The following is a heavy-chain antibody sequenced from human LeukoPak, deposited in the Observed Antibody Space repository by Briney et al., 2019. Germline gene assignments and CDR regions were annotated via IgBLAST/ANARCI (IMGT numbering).Heavy chain of an antibody. CDR1: GFTFSSYS. Sequence: GGSLRLSCAASGFTFSSYSMNWVRQAPGKGLEWVSSISSSSSYIYYADSVKGRFTIPRDNAKNSLYLQMDSLRAEDTAVYYCAREAGGSYRISDYWGQGTLVTVSS. V-gene: IGHV3-21*01. CDR2: ISSSSSYI. CDR3: AREAGGSYRISDY. D-gene: IGHD5-18*01. J-gene: IGHJ4*02.